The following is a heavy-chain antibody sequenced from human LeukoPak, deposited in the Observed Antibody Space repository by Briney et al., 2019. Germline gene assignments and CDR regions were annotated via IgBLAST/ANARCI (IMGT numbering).Heavy chain of an antibody. CDR3: ARDRGVGYPDY. Sequence: SETLSLTCTVSGYSISSGYYWVWIRQPPGKGLEWIGSIYRSGSTNYNPSLKSRVTISVDTSKNQFSLKVSSVTAADTAVYYCARDRGVGYPDYWGQGALVTVSS. CDR1: GYSISSGYY. V-gene: IGHV4-38-2*02. J-gene: IGHJ4*02. D-gene: IGHD1-26*01. CDR2: IYRSGST.